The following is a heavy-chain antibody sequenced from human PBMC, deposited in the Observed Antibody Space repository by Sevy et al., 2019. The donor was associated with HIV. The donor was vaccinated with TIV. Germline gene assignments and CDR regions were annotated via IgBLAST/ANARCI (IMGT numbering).Heavy chain of an antibody. J-gene: IGHJ3*02. CDR1: GFTFSSYS. CDR2: ISSSSSYI. CDR3: VVYNYDSSSYSYAVDI. Sequence: GGSLRLSCAASGFTFSSYSMNWVRQAPGKGLEWVSSISSSSSYIYYADSVKGRFTISRDNAKNSLYLQMNGLRAEDTVVYYWVVYNYDSSSYSYAVDIWGQGTMVTVSS. D-gene: IGHD3-22*01. V-gene: IGHV3-21*01.